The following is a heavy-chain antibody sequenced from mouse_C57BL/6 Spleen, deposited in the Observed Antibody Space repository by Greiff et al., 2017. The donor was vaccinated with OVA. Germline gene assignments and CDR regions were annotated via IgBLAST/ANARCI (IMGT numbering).Heavy chain of an antibody. D-gene: IGHD2-4*01. V-gene: IGHV1-80*01. CDR3: ARYDDYDAWFAY. J-gene: IGHJ3*01. Sequence: VKLQESGAELVKPGASVKISCKASGYAFSSYWMNWVKQRPGQGLEWIGQIYPGDGDTNYNGKFKGKATLTADKSSSTAYMQLSSLTSEDSAVYFCARYDDYDAWFAYWGQGTLVTVSA. CDR2: IYPGDGDT. CDR1: GYAFSSYW.